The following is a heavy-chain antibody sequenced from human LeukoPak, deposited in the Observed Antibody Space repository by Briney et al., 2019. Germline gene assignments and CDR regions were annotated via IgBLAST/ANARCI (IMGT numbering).Heavy chain of an antibody. CDR2: IRSHNSDT. CDR3: VNGESFYGDYGFDY. V-gene: IGHV3-30*02. Sequence: EPGGSLRLSCGTSGFTFSSCGMNWVRQAPGKGLEWLASIRSHNSDTYYADSLKGRFTISRDNSKNTLYLQMDNLSVDDTAVFYCVNGESFYGDYGFDYWGQGTLVTVSS. J-gene: IGHJ4*02. D-gene: IGHD4-17*01. CDR1: GFTFSSCG.